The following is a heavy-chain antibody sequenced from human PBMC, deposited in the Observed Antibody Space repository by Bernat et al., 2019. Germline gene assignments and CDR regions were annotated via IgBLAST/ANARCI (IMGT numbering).Heavy chain of an antibody. J-gene: IGHJ6*02. CDR3: ARLDYSDLYGMDV. V-gene: IGHV3-48*01. D-gene: IGHD2-15*01. CDR1: GFTFSSYS. Sequence: EVQLVESGGGLVQPGGSLRLSCAASGFTFSSYSMNWVRQAPGKGLEWVSYISSSSSTIYYAYSVKGRFTISRDNAKNSLYLQMNSLRAEDTAVYYCARLDYSDLYGMDVWGQGTTVTVSS. CDR2: ISSSSSTI.